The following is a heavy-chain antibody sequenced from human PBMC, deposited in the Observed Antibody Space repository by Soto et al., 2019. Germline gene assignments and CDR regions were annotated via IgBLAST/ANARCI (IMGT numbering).Heavy chain of an antibody. V-gene: IGHV3-30*03. J-gene: IGHJ6*02. Sequence: GGSLRLSCAASGFTFSSYGMHWVRPAPGKGLEWVAVISYDGSNKYYADSVKGRFTIPRDNSKNTLYLQMNSLRAEDTAVYYCAREGYSSSWSKTNSYYGMDVWGQGTTVTVSS. CDR3: AREGYSSSWSKTNSYYGMDV. CDR1: GFTFSSYG. D-gene: IGHD6-13*01. CDR2: ISYDGSNK.